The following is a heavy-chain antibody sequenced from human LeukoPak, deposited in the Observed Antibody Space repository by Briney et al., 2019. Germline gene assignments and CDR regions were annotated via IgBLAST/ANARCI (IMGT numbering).Heavy chain of an antibody. D-gene: IGHD3-22*01. CDR2: ISSSGSTI. CDR3: TTAPPYYYDSSGSKPY. CDR1: GFTFSDYY. J-gene: IGHJ4*02. V-gene: IGHV3-11*01. Sequence: GGSLRLSCAASGFTFSDYYMSWIRQAPGKGLEWVSYISSSGSTIYYADSVKGRFTISRDNVKNSLYLQMNSLKTEDTAVYYCTTAPPYYYDSSGSKPYWGQGTLVTVSS.